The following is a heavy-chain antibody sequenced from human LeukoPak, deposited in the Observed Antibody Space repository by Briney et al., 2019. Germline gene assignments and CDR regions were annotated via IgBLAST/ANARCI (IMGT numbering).Heavy chain of an antibody. Sequence: ASVTVSCKASGYTFTSYDINWVRQATGQGLEWMGWMNPNSGNTGYAQKFQGRVTIIRNTSISTAYMELSSLRSEDTAVYYCARGFRGSGWPTSSPYFGYWGQGTLVTVSS. CDR2: MNPNSGNT. CDR1: GYTFTSYD. D-gene: IGHD6-19*01. J-gene: IGHJ4*02. CDR3: ARGFRGSGWPTSSPYFGY. V-gene: IGHV1-8*03.